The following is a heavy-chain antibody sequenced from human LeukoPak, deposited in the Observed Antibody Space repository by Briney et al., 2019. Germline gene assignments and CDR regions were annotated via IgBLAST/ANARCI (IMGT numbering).Heavy chain of an antibody. CDR3: ARGSIVATTEFDY. J-gene: IGHJ4*02. CDR2: MNPNIGNT. Sequence: ASVKVSCKASGYTFTSYDINWVRQATGQGLEWMGWMNPNIGNTGYAQKFQGRVTITRNTSISTAYMELSSLRSEDTAVYYCARGSIVATTEFDYWGQGTLVTVSS. CDR1: GYTFTSYD. V-gene: IGHV1-8*03. D-gene: IGHD5-12*01.